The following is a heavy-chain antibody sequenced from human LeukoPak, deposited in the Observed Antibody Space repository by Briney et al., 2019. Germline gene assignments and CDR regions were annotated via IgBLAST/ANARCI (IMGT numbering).Heavy chain of an antibody. V-gene: IGHV1-58*01. CDR1: GFTFTSSA. CDR3: AADRYYYGSGSYYRWYFDL. CDR2: IVVGSGNT. Sequence: SVKVSCKASGFTFTSSAVQWVRQARGQRLEWIGWIVVGSGNTNYAQKFQERVTITRDMSTSTAYMGLSSLRSEDTAVYYCAADRYYYGSGSYYRWYFDLWGRGTLVTVSS. J-gene: IGHJ2*01. D-gene: IGHD3-10*01.